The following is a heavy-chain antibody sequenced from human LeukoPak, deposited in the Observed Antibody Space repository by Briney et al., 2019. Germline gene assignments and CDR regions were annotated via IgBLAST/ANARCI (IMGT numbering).Heavy chain of an antibody. CDR3: ANSPERTVYYFYGLDV. CDR1: GFTFRSYG. Sequence: PGRSLRLSCAASGFTFRSYGMHWVRQAPGKGLEWVAFISHDGSNKYYADSVKGRFTISRDNPKKTVYLQMNSLRGEDTAVYYCANSPERTVYYFYGLDVWGQGTTVTVSS. V-gene: IGHV3-30*18. J-gene: IGHJ6*02. CDR2: ISHDGSNK.